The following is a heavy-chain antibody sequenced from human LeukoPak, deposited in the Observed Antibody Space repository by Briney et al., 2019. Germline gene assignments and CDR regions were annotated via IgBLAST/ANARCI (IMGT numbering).Heavy chain of an antibody. D-gene: IGHD1-14*01. J-gene: IGHJ2*01. V-gene: IGHV3-9*03. CDR1: GFSFRDYA. CDR2: ISWDGGNT. CDR3: AKAITIAEEYFDL. Sequence: GRSLRLSCAASGFSFRDYAMDWVRQAPGKGLEWVSGISWDGGNTGYADSVKGRFSISRDNAKNSLYLQMNSLSAEDMAFYYCAKAITIAEEYFDLWGRGTLVTVSS.